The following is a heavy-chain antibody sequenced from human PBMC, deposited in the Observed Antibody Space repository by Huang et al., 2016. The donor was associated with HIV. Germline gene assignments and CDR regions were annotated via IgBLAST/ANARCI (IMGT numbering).Heavy chain of an antibody. V-gene: IGHV1-2*02. CDR3: AAGVVPAADYYYYYGMDV. J-gene: IGHJ6*02. CDR1: GYTFTGYY. Sequence: QVQLVQSGAEVKKPGASVEVSCKASGYTFTGYYMHWVRQAPGQGLEWMVWINPNSGGTNEAKKLQGRCTMTRDTSSSTADMELSRLRSDDTAVYYCAAGVVPAADYYYYYGMDVWGQGTTVTVSS. D-gene: IGHD2-2*01. CDR2: INPNSGGT.